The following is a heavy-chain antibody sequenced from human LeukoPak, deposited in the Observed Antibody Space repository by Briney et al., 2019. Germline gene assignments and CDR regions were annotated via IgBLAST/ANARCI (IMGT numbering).Heavy chain of an antibody. CDR2: ISSGGGTI. V-gene: IGHV3-11*04. Sequence: NPGGSLRLSCAASGFIFSDHYTSWIRQAPGKGLEWVSLISSGGGTIYYADSVKGRFIISRDNAKNSLYLQMNSLRAEDTAVYYCAREEEMATISYWGQGTLVTVSS. CDR3: AREEEMATISY. CDR1: GFIFSDHY. D-gene: IGHD5-24*01. J-gene: IGHJ4*02.